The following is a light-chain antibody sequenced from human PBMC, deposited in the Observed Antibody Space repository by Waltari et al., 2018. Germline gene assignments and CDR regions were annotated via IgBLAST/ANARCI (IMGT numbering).Light chain of an antibody. Sequence: QSALTQPRSVSGPPGPSVTISCTGTSSHVGGYDFLSWYQQHPGKAPKLIMYYVSQRPSGVPDRFSGSKSGNTASLTITGLQAEDEAEYYCCSHAGSDTFWVFGGGTKVTVL. CDR1: SSHVGGYDF. CDR3: CSHAGSDTFWV. V-gene: IGLV2-11*01. J-gene: IGLJ3*02. CDR2: YVS.